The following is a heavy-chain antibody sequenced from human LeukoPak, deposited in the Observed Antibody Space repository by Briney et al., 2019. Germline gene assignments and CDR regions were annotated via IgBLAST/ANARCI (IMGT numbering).Heavy chain of an antibody. CDR2: ISAYNGNT. J-gene: IGHJ5*02. Sequence: ASVKVSRKASVYTFTSYGISWVRQASGHGLEWMGWISAYNGNTNYAQKFQGRVTMTEDTSTDTAYMELSSLRSEDTDVYYCATEEPGIAAAWGQGTLVTVSS. CDR1: VYTFTSYG. CDR3: ATEEPGIAAA. V-gene: IGHV1-18*01. D-gene: IGHD6-13*01.